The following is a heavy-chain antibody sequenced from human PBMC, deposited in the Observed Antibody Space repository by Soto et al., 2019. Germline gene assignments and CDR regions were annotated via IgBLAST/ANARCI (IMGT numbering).Heavy chain of an antibody. J-gene: IGHJ3*02. Sequence: ETLSLTCAVYGGSFSGYYWTWIRQPPGTGLEWIGEINHSGSTNYNPSLKSRVTISVDTSKNQFSLKLSSVTAADTAVYYCARRLIVGATRDAFDIWGQGTMVTVSS. CDR2: INHSGST. CDR3: ARRLIVGATRDAFDI. V-gene: IGHV4-34*01. CDR1: GGSFSGYY. D-gene: IGHD1-26*01.